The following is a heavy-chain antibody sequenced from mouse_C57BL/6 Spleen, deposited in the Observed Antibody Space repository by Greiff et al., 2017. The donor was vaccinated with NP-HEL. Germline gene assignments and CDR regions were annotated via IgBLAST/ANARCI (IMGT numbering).Heavy chain of an antibody. CDR2: IHPNSGST. CDR3: ARKGDGSSYGFAY. V-gene: IGHV1-64*01. D-gene: IGHD1-1*01. CDR1: GYTFTSYW. Sequence: QVQLQQSGAELVKPGASVKLSCKASGYTFTSYWMHWVKQRPGQGLEWIGMIHPNSGSTNYNEKFKSKATLTVDKSSSTAYMQLSSLTSEDSAVYYCARKGDGSSYGFAYWGQGTLVTVSA. J-gene: IGHJ3*01.